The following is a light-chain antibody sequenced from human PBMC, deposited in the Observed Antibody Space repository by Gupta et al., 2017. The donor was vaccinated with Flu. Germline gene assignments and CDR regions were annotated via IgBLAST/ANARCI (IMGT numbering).Light chain of an antibody. CDR3: QQRSSWPRT. CDR2: DAS. CDR1: QSVSSY. J-gene: IGKJ1*01. V-gene: IGKV3-11*01. Sequence: EIVLTQSPATLSWSPGERATVACRASQSVSSYLAWYQQKPGQAPRLLIYDASKRATGIPARFSGSGSGTEFTLTISSLEPQDFAVYYCQQRSSWPRTFGEGTKVETK.